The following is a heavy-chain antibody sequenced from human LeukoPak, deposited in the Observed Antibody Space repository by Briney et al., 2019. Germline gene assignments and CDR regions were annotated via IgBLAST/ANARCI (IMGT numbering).Heavy chain of an antibody. CDR3: ARVGAAAGPTHYYYYYYMDV. J-gene: IGHJ6*03. Sequence: SETLSLTCTVSGGSISSYYWSWIRQPPGKGLEWIGYIYYSGSTNYNPSLKSRVTISVDTSKNQFSLKLSSVTAADTAVYYCARVGAAAGPTHYYYYYYMDVWGKGTTVTVSS. V-gene: IGHV4-59*01. CDR2: IYYSGST. CDR1: GGSISSYY. D-gene: IGHD6-13*01.